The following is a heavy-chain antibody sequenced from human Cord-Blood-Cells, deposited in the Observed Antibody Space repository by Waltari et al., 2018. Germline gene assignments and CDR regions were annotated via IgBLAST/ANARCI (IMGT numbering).Heavy chain of an antibody. V-gene: IGHV3-73*02. D-gene: IGHD2-15*01. CDR2: IRSKANSYAT. CDR1: GFTFSGSA. J-gene: IGHJ3*02. CDR3: TRHLAGDAFDI. Sequence: EVQLVESGGGLVQPGGSLKLSCAASGFTFSGSAMHWVRQASGKGLEWVGRIRSKANSYATAYAASVKGGFTISRDDSKNTAYLQMNSLKTEDTAVYYCTRHLAGDAFDIWGQGTMVTVSS.